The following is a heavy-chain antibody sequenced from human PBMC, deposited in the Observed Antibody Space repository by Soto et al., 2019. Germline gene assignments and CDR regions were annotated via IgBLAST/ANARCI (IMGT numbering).Heavy chain of an antibody. D-gene: IGHD3-16*01. CDR3: AKDKGSRGSSYFGH. CDR1: GFSFGNYA. V-gene: IGHV3-23*01. J-gene: IGHJ4*02. Sequence: EVQLRQSGGGVVQPGGSLRLSCVASGFSFGNYAMTWVRQAPGKGLEWVSGISSSGDGTYYADSVKDRFRVSRDKSTSTVHLQLSSLRVEDTAVYYCAKDKGSRGSSYFGHWGQGALVIVSS. CDR2: ISSSGDGT.